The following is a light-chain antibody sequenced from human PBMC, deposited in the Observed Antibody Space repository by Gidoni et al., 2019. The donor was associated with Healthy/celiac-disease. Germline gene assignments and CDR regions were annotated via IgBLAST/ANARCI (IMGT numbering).Light chain of an antibody. CDR1: QGVSSY. J-gene: IGKJ5*01. Sequence: EYVLTQSQATMSLSPGERATLSCRAGQGVSSYLAWYHQKPGQAPRLLIYDASNRATGIPARFSGSGSGTAFTLTISSLEPEDFAVYYCQQRSNWPPRVTFGQGTRLEIK. CDR3: QQRSNWPPRVT. V-gene: IGKV3-11*01. CDR2: DAS.